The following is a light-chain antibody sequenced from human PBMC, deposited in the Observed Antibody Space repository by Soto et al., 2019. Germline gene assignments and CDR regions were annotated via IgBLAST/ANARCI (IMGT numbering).Light chain of an antibody. CDR3: CSLTTSHTYV. CDR1: RSDIGHYDY. CDR2: HVT. V-gene: IGLV2-14*03. Sequence: HSALTQPASVSGSPGQSITISCTGTRSDIGHYDYVSWYQQHPGKAPKLMIYHVTYRPSGVSNRYSGSKSGNSASLTISGLQADDEADYYCCSLTTSHTYVFGSGTKLTVL. J-gene: IGLJ1*01.